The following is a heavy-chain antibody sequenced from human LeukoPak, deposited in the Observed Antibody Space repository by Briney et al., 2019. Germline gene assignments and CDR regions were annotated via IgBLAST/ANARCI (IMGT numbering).Heavy chain of an antibody. Sequence: GGSLRLSCAASGFTFSNYAMSWVRQAPGKGQEWVSAISGSAGSTYYADSVKGRFTISRDNSKNTLYLQMDSLRAEDTAVYYCAKGKTTGGGPGYYFDYWGQGTLVTASS. J-gene: IGHJ4*02. V-gene: IGHV3-23*01. CDR3: AKGKTTGGGPGYYFDY. CDR2: ISGSAGST. D-gene: IGHD3-10*01. CDR1: GFTFSNYA.